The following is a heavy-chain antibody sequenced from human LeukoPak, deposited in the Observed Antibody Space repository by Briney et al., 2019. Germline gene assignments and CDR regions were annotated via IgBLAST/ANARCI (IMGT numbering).Heavy chain of an antibody. D-gene: IGHD3-10*01. J-gene: IGHJ3*02. CDR1: GFTFSSYS. V-gene: IGHV3-21*01. Sequence: PGGYLRLSCAASGFTFSSYSMNWVRQAPGKGLEWVSSISSSSGYIYYADSVKCRFTISRDNAKNSLYLQMNSLRAEDTAVYYCARDPARNYYGSGNFIGGGAFDIWGQGTMVTVSS. CDR3: ARDPARNYYGSGNFIGGGAFDI. CDR2: ISSSSGYI.